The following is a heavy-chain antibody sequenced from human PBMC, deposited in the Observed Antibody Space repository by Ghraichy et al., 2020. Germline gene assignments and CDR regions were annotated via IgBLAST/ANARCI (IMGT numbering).Heavy chain of an antibody. V-gene: IGHV1-2*06. CDR1: GYTFTGYY. Sequence: ASVKVSCKASGYTFTGYYMHWVRQAPGQGLEWMGRINPNSGGTNYAQKFQGRVTMTRDTSISTAYMELSRLRSDDTAVYYCASDSVQLERGYYYYYYGMDVWGQGTTVTVSS. J-gene: IGHJ6*02. D-gene: IGHD1-1*01. CDR3: ASDSVQLERGYYYYYYGMDV. CDR2: INPNSGGT.